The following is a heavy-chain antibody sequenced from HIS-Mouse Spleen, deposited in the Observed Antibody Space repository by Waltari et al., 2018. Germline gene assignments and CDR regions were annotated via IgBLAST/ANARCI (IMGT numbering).Heavy chain of an antibody. Sequence: QLQLQESAPGLVKPSETLSLTCTVSGGPISSSSYYWGWIRQPPGKGLEWIGSIYYSGSTDYNPSLKSRVTISVDTSKNQFSLKLSSVTAADTAVYYCAREIPYSSSWYDWYFDLWGRGTLVTVSS. CDR3: AREIPYSSSWYDWYFDL. D-gene: IGHD6-13*01. J-gene: IGHJ2*01. CDR2: IYYSGST. CDR1: GGPISSSSYY. V-gene: IGHV4-39*07.